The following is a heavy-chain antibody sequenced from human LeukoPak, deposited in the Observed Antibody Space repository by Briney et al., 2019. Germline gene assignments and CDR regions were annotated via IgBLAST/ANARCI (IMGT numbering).Heavy chain of an antibody. D-gene: IGHD3-3*01. V-gene: IGHV4-59*01. CDR1: GGSISSYY. J-gene: IGHJ4*02. Sequence: SETLSLTCTVSGGSISSYYWSWVRQPPGKGLEWIGFVYYTGSTNYSPSLKSRVTISVDTSKNQFSLKLSSVTAADTAVYYCARAWSGTFDYWGQGTLVTVSS. CDR3: ARAWSGTFDY. CDR2: VYYTGST.